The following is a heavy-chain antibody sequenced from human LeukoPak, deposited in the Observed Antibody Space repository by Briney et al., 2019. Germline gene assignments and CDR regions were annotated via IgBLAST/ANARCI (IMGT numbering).Heavy chain of an antibody. Sequence: GGSLRLSCTASGFTFSSYDMNWVRQAPGRGLEWLSVISDGGDSTNYADSVKGRFSIFRDNSKNTLNLQMNRLRAEDTAVYYCVKGGWLDDWGQGTLVTVS. CDR3: VKGGWLDD. D-gene: IGHD2-15*01. J-gene: IGHJ4*02. CDR2: ISDGGDST. V-gene: IGHV3-23*01. CDR1: GFTFSSYD.